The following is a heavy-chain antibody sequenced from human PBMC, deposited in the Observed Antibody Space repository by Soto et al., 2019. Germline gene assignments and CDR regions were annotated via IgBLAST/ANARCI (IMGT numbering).Heavy chain of an antibody. CDR3: ARRTMPTFLDV. V-gene: IGHV3-53*01. D-gene: IGHD2-2*01. CDR2: LYRGGST. J-gene: IGHJ6*02. Sequence: GGSLRLSCAASGFLVGADYMNWVRQAPGKGLEWVSILYRGGSTYYTDSVKGRFTISRDTSKNTLYLQMNSLRVEDTAVYYCARRTMPTFLDVWGQGTTVTVSS. CDR1: GFLVGADY.